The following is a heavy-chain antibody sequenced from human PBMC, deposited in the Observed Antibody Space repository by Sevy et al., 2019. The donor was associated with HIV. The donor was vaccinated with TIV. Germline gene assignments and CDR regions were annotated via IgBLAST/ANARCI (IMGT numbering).Heavy chain of an antibody. CDR1: GYSFTSYW. J-gene: IGHJ6*02. D-gene: IGHD5-12*01. CDR3: ARQRDSGYKTSYYYDGMDV. V-gene: IGHV5-51*01. CDR2: IYPGDSDT. Sequence: GESLKISCKGSGYSFTSYWIGWVRQMPGKGLEWMGIIYPGDSDTRYSPSFQGQVTISADKSISTAYLQWSSLKASDTAMYYCARQRDSGYKTSYYYDGMDVWGQGTTVTVSS.